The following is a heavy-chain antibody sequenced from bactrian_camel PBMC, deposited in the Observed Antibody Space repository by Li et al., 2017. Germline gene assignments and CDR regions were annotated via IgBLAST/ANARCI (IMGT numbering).Heavy chain of an antibody. J-gene: IGHJ4*01. CDR1: GLTDAIDC. Sequence: HVQLVESGGDSVQAGGSRRLSCKVSGLTDAIDCLKWFRQAPGKEREGVAAIDNDRSTWYADSVKGRFTISQDNAKNTLYLQMNSLKPEDTAMYYCNFGGASWCPGYNYWGQGTQVTVS. V-gene: IGHV3S55*01. CDR3: NFGGASWCPGYNY. CDR2: IDNDRST. D-gene: IGHD6*01.